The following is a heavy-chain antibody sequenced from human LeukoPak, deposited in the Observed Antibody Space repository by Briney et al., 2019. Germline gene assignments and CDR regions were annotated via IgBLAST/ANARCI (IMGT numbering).Heavy chain of an antibody. V-gene: IGHV3-11*03. J-gene: IGHJ3*02. Sequence: PGGSLRLSCAASGFTFSDYYMSWIRQAPGKGLEWVSYISSSSYTHYADSVKGRFTISRDNAKNSLYLQMNSLRAEDTAVYYCARRILSTSWTDSFDIWGQGTMVTVSS. CDR1: GFTFSDYY. D-gene: IGHD2-2*01. CDR2: ISSSSYT. CDR3: ARRILSTSWTDSFDI.